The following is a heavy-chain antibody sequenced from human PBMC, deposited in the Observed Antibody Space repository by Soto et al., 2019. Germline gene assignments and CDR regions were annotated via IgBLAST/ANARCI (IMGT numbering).Heavy chain of an antibody. CDR3: ARRRLLWFEEPCHAFDI. D-gene: IGHD3-10*01. CDR2: ISAYNGNT. J-gene: IGHJ3*02. CDR1: GYTFTSYG. V-gene: IGHV1-18*01. Sequence: ASVKVSCKASGYTFTSYGISWVRQAPGQGLEWMGWISAYNGNTNYAQKLQGRVTMTTDTSTSTAYMELRSLRSDDTAVYYCARRRLLWFEEPCHAFDIWGHGAPVTVSS.